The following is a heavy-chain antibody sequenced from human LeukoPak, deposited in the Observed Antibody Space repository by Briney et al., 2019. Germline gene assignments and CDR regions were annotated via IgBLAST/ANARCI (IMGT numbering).Heavy chain of an antibody. V-gene: IGHV3-7*01. D-gene: IGHD3-22*01. CDR3: ASERPTMIEDS. J-gene: IGHJ4*02. CDR2: IKQDGSEK. Sequence: PAGGSLRLSCAASGFTFSSYWMNWVRQAPGKGLEWVANIKQDGSEKYYVDSVKGRFTISRDNAKNSLYLQMNSLRAGDTAVYYCASERPTMIEDSWGQGTLVTVSS. CDR1: GFTFSSYW.